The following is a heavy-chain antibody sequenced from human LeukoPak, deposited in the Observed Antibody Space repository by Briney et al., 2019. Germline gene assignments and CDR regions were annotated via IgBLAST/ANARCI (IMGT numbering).Heavy chain of an antibody. CDR2: ISWNSGSI. Sequence: GGSLRLSCAASGFTFDDYAMHWVRQAPGKGLEWVSGISWNSGSIGYADSVKGRFTISRDNAKNSLYLQMNSLRAEDTALYYCAKDVGVGRDYGDYLPDYWGQGTLVTVSS. D-gene: IGHD4-17*01. J-gene: IGHJ4*02. V-gene: IGHV3-9*01. CDR3: AKDVGVGRDYGDYLPDY. CDR1: GFTFDDYA.